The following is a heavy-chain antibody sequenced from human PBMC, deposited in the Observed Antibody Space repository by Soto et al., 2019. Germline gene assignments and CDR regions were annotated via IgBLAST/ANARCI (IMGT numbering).Heavy chain of an antibody. D-gene: IGHD3-10*01. CDR3: ARFILWLGELSWFDP. CDR2: IYSGGST. V-gene: IGHV3-66*01. J-gene: IGHJ5*02. Sequence: EVQLMESGGGLVQPGGSLRLSCAASGFTVSSNYMSWVRQAPGKGLEWVSVIYSGGSTYYADSVKGRFTISRDNSKNRLYFQMNRLRAEDTAVYYCARFILWLGELSWFDPWGQGTLVTVS. CDR1: GFTVSSNY.